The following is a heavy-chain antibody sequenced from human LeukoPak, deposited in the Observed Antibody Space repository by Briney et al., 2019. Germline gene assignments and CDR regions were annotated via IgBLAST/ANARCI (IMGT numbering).Heavy chain of an antibody. J-gene: IGHJ4*02. CDR1: GFTFSSYA. CDR3: ARGQGSYYGGFDY. V-gene: IGHV3-30*04. CDR2: IPYDGSNK. Sequence: PGGSLRLSCAASGFTFSSYAMHWVRQAPGKGLEWVAVIPYDGSNKYYADSVKGRFTISRDNSKNTLYLQMNSLRAEDTAVYYCARGQGSYYGGFDYWGQGTLVTVSS. D-gene: IGHD1-26*01.